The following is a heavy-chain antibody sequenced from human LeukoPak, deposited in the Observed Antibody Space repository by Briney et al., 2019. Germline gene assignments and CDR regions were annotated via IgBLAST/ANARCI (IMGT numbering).Heavy chain of an antibody. CDR1: GYTFTNYD. CDR2: MNPNSGNT. V-gene: IGHV1-8*03. J-gene: IGHJ6*03. CDR3: ARTTEGGYSYGYFYYYYMDV. D-gene: IGHD5-18*01. Sequence: ASVKVSCKASGYTFTNYDINLVRQATGQGLEWMGWMNPNSGNTGYAQKFQGRVTITRNTSISTAYMELSSLRSEDTAVYYCARTTEGGYSYGYFYYYYMDVWGKGTTVTISS.